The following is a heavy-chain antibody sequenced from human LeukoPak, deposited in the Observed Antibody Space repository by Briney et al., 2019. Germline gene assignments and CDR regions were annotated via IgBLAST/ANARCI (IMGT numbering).Heavy chain of an antibody. D-gene: IGHD3-10*01. CDR2: ISGSGSTT. CDR1: GFTFSTYG. CDR3: AKDLHYGSADY. V-gene: IGHV3-23*01. J-gene: IGHJ4*02. Sequence: QPGGSLRLSCSASGFTFSTYGMSWVRQAPGKGLEWVISISGSGSTTFYADSVKGRFTISRDNAKNALYLQMNSLRAEDTAVYYCAKDLHYGSADYWGQGTLVTVSS.